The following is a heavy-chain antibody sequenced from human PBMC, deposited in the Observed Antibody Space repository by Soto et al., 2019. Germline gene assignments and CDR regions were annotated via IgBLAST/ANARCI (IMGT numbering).Heavy chain of an antibody. Sequence: QVQLVQAGAEVKKPGSSVKVSCKASGETLSTHGISWGRQAPGQGLEWMGGTIPIIGTTDYAEKFQGRVTITADESTTTSYMELSSLRPDDTAVYYCAAGDSSDTGDHWGQGTLVTVSS. J-gene: IGHJ4*02. CDR1: GETLSTHG. CDR2: TIPIIGTT. CDR3: AAGDSSDTGDH. D-gene: IGHD5-18*01. V-gene: IGHV1-69*01.